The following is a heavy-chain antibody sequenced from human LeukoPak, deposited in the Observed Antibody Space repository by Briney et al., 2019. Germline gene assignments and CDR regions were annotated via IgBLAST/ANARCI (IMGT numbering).Heavy chain of an antibody. CDR1: GYTFTSYY. J-gene: IGHJ6*02. D-gene: IGHD1-7*01. CDR2: INPSGGST. CDR3: ARKRGAGITQKFYYYYGMDV. V-gene: IGHV1-46*01. Sequence: ASVKVSCKASGYTFTSYYIHWVRQAPGQGLEWMGIINPSGGSTSYAQKFQGRVTMTRDTSTSTVYMELSSLRSEDTAVYYCARKRGAGITQKFYYYYGMDVWGQGTTVTVSS.